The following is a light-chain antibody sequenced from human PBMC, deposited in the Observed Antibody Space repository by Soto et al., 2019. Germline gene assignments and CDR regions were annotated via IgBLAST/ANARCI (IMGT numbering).Light chain of an antibody. CDR1: QGIRSA. V-gene: IGKV1-17*01. CDR2: GAS. CDR3: LQHNSYPLT. Sequence: IQLTQSPSSLSASVGDRVTITCRASQGIRSALGWYQQKPGKVPKRLIYGASSLQGGVPSRFSGSGSGTEFTLTISSLQPEDFATYYCLQHNSYPLTFGGGTKVDIK. J-gene: IGKJ4*01.